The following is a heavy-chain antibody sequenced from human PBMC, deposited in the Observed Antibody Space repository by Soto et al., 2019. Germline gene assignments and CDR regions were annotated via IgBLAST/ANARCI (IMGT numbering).Heavy chain of an antibody. Sequence: SETLSLTCAVYGGSFSGDYWSWIRQPPGKGLEWIGYIDYRGSTDYSPSLKSRVTISLDTSKNQFSLKLSSVTAADTAVYFCVRGVSRWGLGTLVTVSS. CDR2: IDYRGST. J-gene: IGHJ4*02. CDR1: GGSFSGDY. CDR3: VRGVSR. V-gene: IGHV4-34*09. D-gene: IGHD6-13*01.